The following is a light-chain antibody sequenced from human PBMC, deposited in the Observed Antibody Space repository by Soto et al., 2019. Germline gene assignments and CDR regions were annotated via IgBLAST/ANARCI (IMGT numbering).Light chain of an antibody. CDR3: MQALKTPQT. CDR2: LGS. V-gene: IGKV2-28*01. J-gene: IGKJ1*01. CDR1: QSLLHSNGYNY. Sequence: DIVMTQSPLSLPVTPGEPASISCRSSQSLLHSNGYNYLDWYLQKPGQSPQLLIYLGSNRASGVTDRFSGSGSGTDFTLKISRVEAEDVGVYYCMQALKTPQTFGQGTKVEIK.